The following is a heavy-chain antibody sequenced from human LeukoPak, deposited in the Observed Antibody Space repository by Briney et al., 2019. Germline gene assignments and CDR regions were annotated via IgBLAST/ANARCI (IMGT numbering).Heavy chain of an antibody. J-gene: IGHJ3*02. CDR1: EFTFGRSW. Sequence: QAGGSLRLSCAASEFTFGRSWMHWVRQAPGKGLVWVSRINFDGSVIDYADSVKGRFTISRVNAKNTLSLQMNSLRAEDTAVYYCAREDIVKLPGAFDMWGQGSMVIVSA. CDR2: INFDGSVI. CDR3: AREDIVKLPGAFDM. V-gene: IGHV3-74*01. D-gene: IGHD2-15*01.